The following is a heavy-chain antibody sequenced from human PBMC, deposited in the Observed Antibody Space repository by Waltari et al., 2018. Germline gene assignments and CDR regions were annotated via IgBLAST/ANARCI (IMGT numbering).Heavy chain of an antibody. CDR3: AREWSASEH. Sequence: QVQLMQSGAEVKKPGASVKVSCQASGYRFSGYYMHWVRQAPGQGLEWMGWINPDNGDTHYAQQFQGRVTMTRDTSVTTVCMELSALTSDDTAIYFCAREWSASEHWGQGTLVTVSS. J-gene: IGHJ4*02. CDR2: INPDNGDT. V-gene: IGHV1-2*02. D-gene: IGHD1-26*01. CDR1: GYRFSGYY.